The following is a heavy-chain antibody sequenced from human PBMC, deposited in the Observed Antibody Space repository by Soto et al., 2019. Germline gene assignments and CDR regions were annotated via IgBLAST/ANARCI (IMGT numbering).Heavy chain of an antibody. V-gene: IGHV1-3*01. CDR2: INAGNGNT. D-gene: IGHD5-12*01. J-gene: IGHJ4*02. Sequence: ASVKLSCKASGYTFLNHDINWVRQAPGQRLEWMGWINAGNGNTKYSQKFQGRVTITRDTSASTAYMELSSLRSEDTAVYYCARVSGYYLPDYWGQGTLVTVSS. CDR1: GYTFLNHD. CDR3: ARVSGYYLPDY.